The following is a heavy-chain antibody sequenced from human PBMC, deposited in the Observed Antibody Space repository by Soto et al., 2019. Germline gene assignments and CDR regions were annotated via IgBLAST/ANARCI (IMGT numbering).Heavy chain of an antibody. CDR3: ARDGVIAVAGTHPSFDY. V-gene: IGHV1-18*04. D-gene: IGHD6-19*01. CDR1: GYTFTSYG. CDR2: ISAYNGNT. J-gene: IGHJ4*02. Sequence: GASVKVSCKASGYTFTSYGISWVRQAPGQGLEWMGWISAYNGNTNYAQKLQGRVTMTTDTSTSTAYMELRSLRSDDTAVYYCARDGVIAVAGTHPSFDYWGQGTLVTVSS.